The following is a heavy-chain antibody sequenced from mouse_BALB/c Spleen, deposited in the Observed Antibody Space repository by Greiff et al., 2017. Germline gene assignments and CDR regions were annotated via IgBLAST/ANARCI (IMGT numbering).Heavy chain of an antibody. V-gene: IGHV1S81*02. CDR3: TRDATATGWFAY. Sequence: VQLQQSGAELVKPGASVKLSCKASGYTFTSYYMYWVKQRPGQGLEWIGEINPSNGGTNFNEKFKSKATLTVDKSSSTAYMQLSSLTSEDSAVYYCTRDATATGWFAYWGQGTLVTVSA. CDR2: INPSNGGT. J-gene: IGHJ3*01. CDR1: GYTFTSYY. D-gene: IGHD1-2*01.